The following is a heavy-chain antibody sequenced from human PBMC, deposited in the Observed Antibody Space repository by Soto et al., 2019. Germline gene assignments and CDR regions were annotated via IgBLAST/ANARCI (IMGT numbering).Heavy chain of an antibody. D-gene: IGHD3-16*02. CDR1: GGSFSGYY. V-gene: IGHV4-34*01. J-gene: IGHJ4*02. CDR2: INHSGST. CDR3: ARAIYDYIWGSYRYPLYFDY. Sequence: SETLSLTCAVYGGSFSGYYWIWIRQPPGKGLEWIGEINHSGSTNYNPSLKSRVTISVDTSKNQFSLKLSSVTAADTAVYYCARAIYDYIWGSYRYPLYFDYWGQGTLVTAPQ.